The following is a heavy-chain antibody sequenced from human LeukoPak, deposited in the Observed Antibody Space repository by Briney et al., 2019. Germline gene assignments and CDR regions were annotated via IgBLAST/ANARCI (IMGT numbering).Heavy chain of an antibody. V-gene: IGHV3-48*01. D-gene: IGHD3-10*01. Sequence: GGSLRLSCAASGFTFSSYSMNWVRQAPGKGLEWVSYISSSSSTIYYADSVKGRFTISRDNAKNSLYLQMNSLRAEDTALYYCASGGYYYGMDAWGQGTTVTVSS. CDR1: GFTFSSYS. CDR2: ISSSSSTI. J-gene: IGHJ6*02. CDR3: ASGGYYYGMDA.